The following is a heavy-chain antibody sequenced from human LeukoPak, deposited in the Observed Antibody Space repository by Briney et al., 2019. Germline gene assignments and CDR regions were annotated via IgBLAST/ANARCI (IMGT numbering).Heavy chain of an antibody. CDR3: ARASSKQLAGYLPDGFDI. CDR1: GLTFSSYS. CDR2: ISSSGTYV. Sequence: PGGSLRLPCAASGLTFSSYSMNWVRQAPGKGLEWVSSISSSGTYVYYADSVKGRFTISRDNAKNSLSLQMNSLRADDAAVYYCARASSKQLAGYLPDGFDIWGQGTMVTVSS. J-gene: IGHJ3*02. D-gene: IGHD3-9*01. V-gene: IGHV3-21*01.